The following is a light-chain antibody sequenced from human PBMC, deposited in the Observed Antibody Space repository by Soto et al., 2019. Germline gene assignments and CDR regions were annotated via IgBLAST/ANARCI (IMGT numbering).Light chain of an antibody. V-gene: IGKV3D-20*01. J-gene: IGKJ1*01. Sequence: EIVLTQSPATLSLSPGERATLSCGASQTVGSTYLAWYQQKPGLAPRLLIYDASIRATGIPDRFSGSGSGTDFTLTISRLEPEDFAVCCCQHYGSSAWTFGQGTKVEIK. CDR1: QTVGSTY. CDR2: DAS. CDR3: QHYGSSAWT.